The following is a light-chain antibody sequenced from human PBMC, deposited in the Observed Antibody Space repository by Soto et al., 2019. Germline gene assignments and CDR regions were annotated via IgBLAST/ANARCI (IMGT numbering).Light chain of an antibody. CDR2: GAS. CDR3: QQYRT. Sequence: EIGLKQSPVTMSVSPGERATLSCRASQSVSSNLAWYQQKPGQAPRLLIYGASTRANGVPARFSGGGSGTEFTLTISSLQSEDFALYYCQQYRTFGQGTKVEIK. CDR1: QSVSSN. J-gene: IGKJ1*01. V-gene: IGKV3-15*01.